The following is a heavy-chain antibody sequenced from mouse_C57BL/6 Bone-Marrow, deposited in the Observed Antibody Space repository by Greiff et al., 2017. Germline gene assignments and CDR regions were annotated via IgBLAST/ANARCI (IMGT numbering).Heavy chain of an antibody. CDR2: IYPRSGNT. CDR3: ARMGRVAY. J-gene: IGHJ3*01. Sequence: QVHVKQSGAELARPGASVKLSCKASGYTFTSYGISWVKQRTGQGLEWIGEIYPRSGNTYYNEKFKGKATLTADKSSSTAYMQLSSLTSEDSAVYYCARMGRVAYGGQGTLVTVSA. CDR1: GYTFTSYG. D-gene: IGHD4-1*01. V-gene: IGHV1-81*01.